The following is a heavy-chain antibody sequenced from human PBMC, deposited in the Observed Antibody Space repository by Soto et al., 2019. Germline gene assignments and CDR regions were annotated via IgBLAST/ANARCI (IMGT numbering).Heavy chain of an antibody. Sequence: SETLSLTCSVSGGSISGHYWSWIRLPAGRRLQWVGRIYSSGTTNYNPSRKSRVRMSVDTDRNSFSLRLDSVTAADTAVYYCARNFEIAGTGTAFDSWGRGVLVTVYS. J-gene: IGHJ4*02. D-gene: IGHD6-19*01. V-gene: IGHV4-4*07. CDR2: IYSSGTT. CDR3: ARNFEIAGTGTAFDS. CDR1: GGSISGHY.